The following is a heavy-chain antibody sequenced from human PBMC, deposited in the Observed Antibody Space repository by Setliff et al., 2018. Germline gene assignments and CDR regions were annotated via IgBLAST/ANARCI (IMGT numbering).Heavy chain of an antibody. Sequence: GGSLRLSCAASGFTFVNYWMHWVRQAPGKGLVWVSRVNSDGSSTIYADSVKGRFTISRDNAKNSLYLQLSSLRAEDTAVYYCATDAFSKGDYWGQGTLVTVSS. J-gene: IGHJ4*02. D-gene: IGHD4-4*01. CDR2: VNSDGSST. CDR1: GFTFVNYW. V-gene: IGHV3-74*01. CDR3: ATDAFSKGDY.